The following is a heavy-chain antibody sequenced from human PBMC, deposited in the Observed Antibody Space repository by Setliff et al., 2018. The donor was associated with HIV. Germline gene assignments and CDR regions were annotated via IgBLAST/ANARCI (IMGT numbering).Heavy chain of an antibody. CDR3: ANGGPGGQFDY. Sequence: GASVKVSCKASGFTFTSSAVQWVRQARGQRLEWIGWIVVGSGNTNYAQKFQERVTITRDTSASTAYMEMSSLRSEDTAVYYCANGGPGGQFDYWGQGTLVTVSS. D-gene: IGHD3-16*01. CDR1: GFTFTSSA. V-gene: IGHV1-58*01. J-gene: IGHJ4*02. CDR2: IVVGSGNT.